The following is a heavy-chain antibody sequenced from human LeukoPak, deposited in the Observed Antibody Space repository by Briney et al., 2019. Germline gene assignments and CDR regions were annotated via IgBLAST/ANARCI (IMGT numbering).Heavy chain of an antibody. Sequence: GGSLRLSCAASGFTFSSYAMHWVRQAPGKGLEWVAVISYDGSNKYYADSVKGRFTISRDNSKNTLYLQMNSLRAEDTAVYYCARDQGTGVQWLGSRSFDYWGQGTLVTVSS. CDR2: ISYDGSNK. J-gene: IGHJ4*02. CDR3: ARDQGTGVQWLGSRSFDY. V-gene: IGHV3-30-3*01. CDR1: GFTFSSYA. D-gene: IGHD6-19*01.